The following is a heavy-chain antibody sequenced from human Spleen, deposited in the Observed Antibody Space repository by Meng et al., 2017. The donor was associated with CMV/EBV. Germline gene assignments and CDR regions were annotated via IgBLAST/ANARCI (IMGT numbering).Heavy chain of an antibody. D-gene: IGHD6-19*01. V-gene: IGHV3-30*04. CDR2: ISYDGSNK. Sequence: FSRYAMHWVRQAPGKGLEWVAVISYDGSNKYYADSVKGRFTISRDNSKNTLYLQMNSLRAEDTAVYYCARDGEKYSSGWYASGYFDYWGQGTLVTVSS. CDR3: ARDGEKYSSGWYASGYFDY. J-gene: IGHJ4*02. CDR1: FSRYA.